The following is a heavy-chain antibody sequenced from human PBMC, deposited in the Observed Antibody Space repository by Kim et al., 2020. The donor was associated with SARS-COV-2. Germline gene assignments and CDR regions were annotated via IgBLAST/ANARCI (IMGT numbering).Heavy chain of an antibody. V-gene: IGHV3-74*01. D-gene: IGHD1-26*01. Sequence: GGSLRLSCATSGFSFSTYWMHWVRQAPGKGLVWISRVNTDGSVTSYADSVKGRFTISRDNAKNTLYLQMDSLTAEDTAVYFCVRLRVSEPFDVWGQGTMVTVSS. CDR1: GFSFSTYW. J-gene: IGHJ3*01. CDR2: VNTDGSVT. CDR3: VRLRVSEPFDV.